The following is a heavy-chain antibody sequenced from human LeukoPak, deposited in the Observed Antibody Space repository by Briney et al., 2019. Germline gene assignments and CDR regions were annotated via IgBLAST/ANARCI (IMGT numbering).Heavy chain of an antibody. CDR3: ARDYKYAFDN. V-gene: IGHV3-48*01. CDR2: IGIDSGNT. CDR1: GFTFSAYS. D-gene: IGHD5-24*01. J-gene: IGHJ4*02. Sequence: PGGYLRLSCAASGFTFSAYSMNWVRQAPGKGLQWISYIGIDSGNTNYADSVKSRFTISGDKAKNSLYLQMTSLRVEDTAVYYCARDYKYAFDNWGQGTLVTVSS.